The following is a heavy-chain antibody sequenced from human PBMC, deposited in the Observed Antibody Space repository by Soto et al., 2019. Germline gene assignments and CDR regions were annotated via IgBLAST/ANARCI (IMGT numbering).Heavy chain of an antibody. CDR3: ARVYCSTPTCYGYYAMDV. J-gene: IGHJ6*02. CDR2: INAGNGNT. V-gene: IGHV1-3*01. D-gene: IGHD2-2*01. Sequence: ASVKVSCKASGCTFSNYAMHWVRQAPGQRLEWMGWINAGNGNTKYSQNLQGRVAITRDTSASTAYVELSSLRSEDTAVYYCARVYCSTPTCYGYYAMDVWGQGTTVTVSS. CDR1: GCTFSNYA.